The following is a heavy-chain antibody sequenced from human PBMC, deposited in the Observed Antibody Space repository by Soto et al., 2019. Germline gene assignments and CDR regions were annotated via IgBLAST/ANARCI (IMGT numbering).Heavy chain of an antibody. CDR1: GFTFSSYG. V-gene: IGHV3-30*18. CDR3: AKARPYCSGGSCYGFDY. D-gene: IGHD2-15*01. Sequence: GGSLRLSCAASGFTFSSYGMHWVRQAPGKGLEWVAVISYDGSNKYYADSVKGRFTISRDNSKNTLYLQMNSLRAEDTAVYYCAKARPYCSGGSCYGFDYWGQGTLVTVSS. J-gene: IGHJ4*02. CDR2: ISYDGSNK.